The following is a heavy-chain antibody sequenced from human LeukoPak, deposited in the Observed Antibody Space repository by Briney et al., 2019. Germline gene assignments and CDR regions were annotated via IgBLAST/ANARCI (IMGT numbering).Heavy chain of an antibody. V-gene: IGHV3-23*01. D-gene: IGHD3-9*01. CDR2: ITGSGGST. CDR3: AIGKYYNILTTYYKRDDAFDI. Sequence: GGSLRLSCAGSGFSFSSYDMSWVRQAPGKGLEWVSGITGSGGSTYYADSVEGRFTISRDNSKNTLYLQMNSLRAEDTAVYYCAIGKYYNILTTYYKRDDAFDIWGQGTMVTVSS. CDR1: GFSFSSYD. J-gene: IGHJ3*02.